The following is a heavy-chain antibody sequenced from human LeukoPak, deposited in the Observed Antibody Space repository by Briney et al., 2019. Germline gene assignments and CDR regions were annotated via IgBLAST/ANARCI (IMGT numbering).Heavy chain of an antibody. CDR3: SRERDFLASDFGQWYY. Sequence: GGSLRLSCAASGCTFSRYDMHWVRQATGKGLEWVSAIGTADDTYYGDSVRGRFTISRGNAKSSLYLQMDTLRAGDTAVYYCSRERDFLASDFGQWYYWGQGTLVTVSS. D-gene: IGHD3-10*01. V-gene: IGHV3-13*01. CDR2: IGTADDT. CDR1: GCTFSRYD. J-gene: IGHJ4*02.